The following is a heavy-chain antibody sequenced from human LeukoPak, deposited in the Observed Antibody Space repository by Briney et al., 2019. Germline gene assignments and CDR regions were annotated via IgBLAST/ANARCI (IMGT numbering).Heavy chain of an antibody. Sequence: GGSLRLSCAASGFTFSSYAMSWVRQAPGKGLEWVSAISGSGGSTYYADSVEGRFTISRDNSKNTLYLQMNSLRAEDTAVYYCAKDRSDIVVVPAAIGYWGQGTLVTVSS. CDR1: GFTFSSYA. D-gene: IGHD2-2*01. CDR3: AKDRSDIVVVPAAIGY. V-gene: IGHV3-23*01. J-gene: IGHJ4*02. CDR2: ISGSGGST.